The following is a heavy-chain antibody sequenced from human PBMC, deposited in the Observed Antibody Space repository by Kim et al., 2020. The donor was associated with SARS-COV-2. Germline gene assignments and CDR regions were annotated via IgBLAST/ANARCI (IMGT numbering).Heavy chain of an antibody. CDR2: IYYSGST. V-gene: IGHV4-31*03. CDR1: GGSISSGGYY. Sequence: SETLSLTCTVSGGSISSGGYYWSWIRQHPGKGLEWIGYIYYSGSTYYNPSLKSRVTISVDTSKNQFSLKLSSVTAADTAVYYCARAPVRGVIITPPGVYFDYWGQGTLVTVSS. J-gene: IGHJ4*02. D-gene: IGHD3-10*01. CDR3: ARAPVRGVIITPPGVYFDY.